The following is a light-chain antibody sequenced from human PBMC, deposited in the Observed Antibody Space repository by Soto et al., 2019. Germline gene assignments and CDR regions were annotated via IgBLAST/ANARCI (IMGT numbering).Light chain of an antibody. CDR2: LGS. J-gene: IGKJ1*01. CDR1: QSLLHSNGYNY. CDR3: MHALQTPA. V-gene: IGKV2-28*01. Sequence: DIVMTQSPLSLPVTPGEPASISCRSSQSLLHSNGYNYLDWYLQKPGQSPQLLIYLGSNRASGVPSRVSGSVSGTDFTLKISRVEAGDVGVYYCMHALQTPAFGQVTKVEIK.